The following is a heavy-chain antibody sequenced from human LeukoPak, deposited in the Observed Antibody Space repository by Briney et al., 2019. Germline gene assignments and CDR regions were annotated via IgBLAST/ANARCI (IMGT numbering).Heavy chain of an antibody. J-gene: IGHJ4*02. CDR2: ISGSGDNT. CDR1: GFPISSYA. D-gene: IGHD6-6*01. CDR3: AKWKYSNSGIDDY. Sequence: PGGSLRLSCAASGFPISSYAMSWVRQAPGKGLEWVSVISGSGDNTYYADSVKGRFTISRDNSKNMLYLQMNSLRAEDTAVYYCAKWKYSNSGIDDYWGQGTLVTVSS. V-gene: IGHV3-23*01.